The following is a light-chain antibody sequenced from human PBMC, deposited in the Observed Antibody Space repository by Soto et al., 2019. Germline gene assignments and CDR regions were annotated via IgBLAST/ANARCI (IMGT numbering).Light chain of an antibody. CDR2: AAS. CDR1: QSINNRY. Sequence: EIVLTQSPGTLSLSPGERATLSCRASQSINNRYLAWYQQKPGQAPRLLIYAASSRATGIPDRFSGSGSGTDFTLTSSRLEPEDFAGYYCQQFGSSPGFTFGPGTKVDIK. V-gene: IGKV3-20*01. CDR3: QQFGSSPGFT. J-gene: IGKJ3*01.